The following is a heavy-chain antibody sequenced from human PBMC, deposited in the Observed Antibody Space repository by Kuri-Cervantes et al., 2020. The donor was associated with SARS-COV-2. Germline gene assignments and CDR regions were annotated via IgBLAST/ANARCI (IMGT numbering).Heavy chain of an antibody. CDR2: IYTSGST. CDR1: WGSHSSYY. V-gene: IGHV4-4*07. CDR3: ARETYYYDSSGYYTYYYYGMDV. D-gene: IGHD3-22*01. J-gene: IGHJ6*02. Sequence: SETLSLTCTVSWGSHSSYYWRWIRQPAGKGLEWIGRIYTSGSTNYNPSLKSRVTMSVDTSKNQFSLKLSSVTAADTAVYYCARETYYYDSSGYYTYYYYGMDVWGQGTTVTVSS.